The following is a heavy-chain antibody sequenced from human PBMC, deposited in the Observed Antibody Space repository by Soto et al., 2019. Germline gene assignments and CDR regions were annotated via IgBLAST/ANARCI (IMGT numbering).Heavy chain of an antibody. CDR1: GFTFSSYA. CDR2: ISGSGGST. CDR3: AKPRYDSSGYYYVGGFDY. J-gene: IGHJ4*02. V-gene: IGHV3-23*01. Sequence: GGSLRLSCAACGFTFSSYAMSWVRQDPGKGLEWVSTISGSGGSTYYADSVKGRFTISRDNSKSTLYLQMNSLRAEDTAVYFCAKPRYDSSGYYYVGGFDYWGQGTLVTVSS. D-gene: IGHD3-22*01.